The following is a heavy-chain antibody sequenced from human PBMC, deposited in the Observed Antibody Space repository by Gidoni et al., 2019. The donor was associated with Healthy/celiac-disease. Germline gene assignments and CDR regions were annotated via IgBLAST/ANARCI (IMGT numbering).Heavy chain of an antibody. CDR1: GPSFTSYG. D-gene: IGHD1-26*01. CDR2: IYTGDSDT. J-gene: IGHJ4*02. CDR3: ARLGGIREEVPYYFDY. V-gene: IGHV5-51*01. Sequence: DVQLVQSGAEVKKPGESLKLSCTGSGPSFTSYGFGWLRQMPGKGLEWLGIIYTGDSDTRYSPSFQGQVTITADNSISTAYLQWSSLKASDTAMYYCARLGGIREEVPYYFDYWGQGTLVTVSS.